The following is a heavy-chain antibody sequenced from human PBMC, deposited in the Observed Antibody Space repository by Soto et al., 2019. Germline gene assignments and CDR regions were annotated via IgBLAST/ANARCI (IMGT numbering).Heavy chain of an antibody. V-gene: IGHV3-21*01. CDR1: GITFSSYG. CDR3: AGHYASRYSYSWYKAWHVDY. Sequence: EVQLVESGGGLVKPGGSLRLSCVTSGITFSSYGMNWVRQAPGKGLEWVSSISYSTSHIYYADSVRGRFTISRDNAKNALYTKMDSLRAEDTAMYYCAGHYASRYSYSWYKAWHVDYWGQGTLVTVSS. CDR2: ISYSTSHI. J-gene: IGHJ4*02. D-gene: IGHD6-13*01.